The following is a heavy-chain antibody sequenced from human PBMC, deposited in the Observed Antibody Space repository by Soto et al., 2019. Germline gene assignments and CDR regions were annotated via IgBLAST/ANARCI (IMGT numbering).Heavy chain of an antibody. CDR3: ARVSDTYGARMFDY. CDR1: GGSVNSGGSY. CDR2: IYYSGTT. D-gene: IGHD5-18*01. Sequence: SETLSLTCTVSGGSVNSGGSYWSWIRQHPGKGLEWIGSIYYSGTTFYSPSLKSRVSISLDTSKNQFSLNLASMTAADTAVYYCARVSDTYGARMFDYRGQGTSVTVSS. V-gene: IGHV4-31*03. J-gene: IGHJ4*02.